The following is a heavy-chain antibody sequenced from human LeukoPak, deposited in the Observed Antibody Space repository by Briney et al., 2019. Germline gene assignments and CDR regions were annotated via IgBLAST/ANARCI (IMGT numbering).Heavy chain of an antibody. CDR3: ARIGPTTVTHHWEDY. CDR2: IYYSGST. D-gene: IGHD4-17*01. J-gene: IGHJ4*02. V-gene: IGHV4-59*12. Sequence: SETLSLTCTVSGGSISSYYWSWIRQPPGKGLEWIGYIYYSGSTNYNPSLKSRVTISVDTSKNQFSLKLSSVTAADTAVYYCARIGPTTVTHHWEDYWGQGTLVTVSS. CDR1: GGSISSYY.